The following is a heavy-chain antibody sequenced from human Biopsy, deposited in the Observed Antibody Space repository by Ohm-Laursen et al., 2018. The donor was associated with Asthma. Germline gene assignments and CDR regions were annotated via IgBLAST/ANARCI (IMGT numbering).Heavy chain of an antibody. CDR1: GYTFNSAG. CDR2: ISVYNGNT. CDR3: ARAVDYSHYYGIDV. Sequence: ASVKVSCKTSGYTFNSAGITWVRQAPGQGLEWMGGISVYNGNTKVAQKLQDRVTVITDISTSTAYMELRSLRSDDTAVYFCARAVDYSHYYGIDVWGQVTTVTVS. V-gene: IGHV1-18*01. J-gene: IGHJ6*02. D-gene: IGHD3-10*01.